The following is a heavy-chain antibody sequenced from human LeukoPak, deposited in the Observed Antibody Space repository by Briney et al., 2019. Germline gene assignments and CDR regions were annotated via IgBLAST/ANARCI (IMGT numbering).Heavy chain of an antibody. CDR3: ARTESVDCSSTSCSYYYYYYYMDV. V-gene: IGHV1-8*01. J-gene: IGHJ6*03. Sequence: GASVTVSCKASVYTFTSYDINWVRQATGQGLEWMGWMNPNSGSTGYAQKFQGRVTMTRNTSISTAYMELSSLRSEDTAVYYCARTESVDCSSTSCSYYYYYYYMDVWGKGTTVTVSS. D-gene: IGHD2-2*01. CDR2: MNPNSGST. CDR1: VYTFTSYD.